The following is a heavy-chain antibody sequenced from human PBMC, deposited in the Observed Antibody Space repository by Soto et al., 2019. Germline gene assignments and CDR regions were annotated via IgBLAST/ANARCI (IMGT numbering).Heavy chain of an antibody. Sequence: PGGSLRLSCAASGFAFSSYAMHWVRQAPGKGLEYVSAISSNGGSTYYANSVKGRFTISRDNSKNTLYLQMGSLRAEDMAVYYCARDCYSGYEYSYYNYTDVWGNGTPVTVS. J-gene: IGHJ6*03. CDR1: GFAFSSYA. CDR3: ARDCYSGYEYSYYNYTDV. V-gene: IGHV3-64*01. D-gene: IGHD5-12*01. CDR2: ISSNGGST.